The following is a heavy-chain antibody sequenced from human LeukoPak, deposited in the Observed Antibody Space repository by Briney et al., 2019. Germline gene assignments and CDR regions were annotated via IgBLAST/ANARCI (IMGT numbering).Heavy chain of an antibody. J-gene: IGHJ4*02. Sequence: GGSLRLSCAASGFTFSSYAMSWVRQAPGKGLEWVSAISGSGGSTYYADSVKGHFTISRDNSKNTLYLQMNSLSAEDSAVYYCAEMGGYYYNSAYYSWGQGTLVTVSS. V-gene: IGHV3-23*01. CDR3: AEMGGYYYNSAYYS. CDR1: GFTFSSYA. CDR2: ISGSGGST. D-gene: IGHD3-22*01.